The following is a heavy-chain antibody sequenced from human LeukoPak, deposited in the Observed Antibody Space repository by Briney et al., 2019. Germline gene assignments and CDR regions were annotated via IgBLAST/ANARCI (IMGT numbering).Heavy chain of an antibody. V-gene: IGHV3-23*01. Sequence: GGSLRLSCAASGFTFSSYAMSWVRQAPGKGLEWVSAISGSGGSTYYADYVKGRFTISRDNSKNTLYLQMNSLRAEDTAVYYCAKYYYDSSGYSDYWGQGTLVTVSS. CDR2: ISGSGGST. D-gene: IGHD3-22*01. CDR1: GFTFSSYA. J-gene: IGHJ4*02. CDR3: AKYYYDSSGYSDY.